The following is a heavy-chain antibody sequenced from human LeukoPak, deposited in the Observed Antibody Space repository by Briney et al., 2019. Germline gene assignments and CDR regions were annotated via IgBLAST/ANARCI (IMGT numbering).Heavy chain of an antibody. J-gene: IGHJ5*02. Sequence: SETLSLTCTVSGGSISSYYRSWVRQPPGKGLEWIGYIYTSGSTNYNPSLKSRVTISVDTSKNQFSLKLSSVTAADTAVYSCERHYGQWLGYGWFDPWGQGTLVTVSS. D-gene: IGHD6-19*01. CDR1: GGSISSYY. V-gene: IGHV4-4*09. CDR2: IYTSGST. CDR3: ERHYGQWLGYGWFDP.